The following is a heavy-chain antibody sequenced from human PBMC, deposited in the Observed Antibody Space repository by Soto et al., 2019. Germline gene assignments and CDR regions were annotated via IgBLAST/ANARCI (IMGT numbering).Heavy chain of an antibody. CDR3: ARSDTAMVTSFDY. CDR2: MNPNSGNT. CDR1: GYTFTSYD. J-gene: IGHJ4*02. V-gene: IGHV1-8*01. D-gene: IGHD5-18*01. Sequence: ASVKVSCKASGYTFTSYDINWVRQATGQGLEWMGWMNPNSGNTDYAQKFQGRVTMTRDTSISTAYMELSRLRSEDTAVYYCARSDTAMVTSFDYWGQGTLVTVSS.